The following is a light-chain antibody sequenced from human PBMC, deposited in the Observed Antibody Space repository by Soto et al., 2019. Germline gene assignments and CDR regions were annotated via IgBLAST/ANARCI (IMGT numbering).Light chain of an antibody. CDR2: AAS. Sequence: DIQMTPSPSSLSASVGDRVTMTCRASQSISSYLNWYQQKPGKAPKLLIYAASSLQSGVPSRFSGSGSGTEFTLTISSLQPDDFATYYCQQYNSYWWTFGQGTKVDIK. CDR3: QQYNSYWWT. CDR1: QSISSY. V-gene: IGKV1-39*01. J-gene: IGKJ1*01.